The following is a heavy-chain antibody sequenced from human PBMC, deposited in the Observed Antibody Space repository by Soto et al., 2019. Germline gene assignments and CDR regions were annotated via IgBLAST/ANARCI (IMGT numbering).Heavy chain of an antibody. Sequence: EVPLLESGGGLVQPGGSLRLSCAASGFTFSSYAMSWVRQAPGKGLEWVSAISGGGGTTYYADSVKGRFTISRDNSKNTLYLQRNSLRAEDTAVYYCAKERFGDLTEYFQHWGQGTLVTVSS. J-gene: IGHJ1*01. CDR3: AKERFGDLTEYFQH. CDR1: GFTFSSYA. D-gene: IGHD3-10*01. CDR2: ISGGGGTT. V-gene: IGHV3-23*01.